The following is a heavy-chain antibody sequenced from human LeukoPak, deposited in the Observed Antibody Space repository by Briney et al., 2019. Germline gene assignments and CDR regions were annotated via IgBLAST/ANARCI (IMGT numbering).Heavy chain of an antibody. D-gene: IGHD3-10*01. Sequence: ASVKVSCKASGYTFTSYYMHWVRQAPGQGLEWMGIINPSGGSTSYAQKFQGRVTMTRDTSTSTVYMELSSLRSEDTAVYYCARDQMAMVLRQFPHDAFDIWGQGTMVTVSS. V-gene: IGHV1-46*01. CDR1: GYTFTSYY. J-gene: IGHJ3*02. CDR3: ARDQMAMVLRQFPHDAFDI. CDR2: INPSGGST.